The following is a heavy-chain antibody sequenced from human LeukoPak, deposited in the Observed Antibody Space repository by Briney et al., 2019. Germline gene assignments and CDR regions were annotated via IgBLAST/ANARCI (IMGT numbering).Heavy chain of an antibody. D-gene: IGHD3-22*01. V-gene: IGHV4-34*01. J-gene: IGHJ6*03. CDR2: IDHSGTT. Sequence: SETLYLPFEPYDGSFRTYYWSWIRKPPGKGRNGIDKIDHSGTTNYNPTLKSRVTISVDTSTNHFSLNLNSVTAADTAVYYCARARRDYYGSSGYNHYHYYYYMDVGGKGTTVTVSS. CDR1: DGSFRTYY. CDR3: ARARRDYYGSSGYNHYHYYYYMDV.